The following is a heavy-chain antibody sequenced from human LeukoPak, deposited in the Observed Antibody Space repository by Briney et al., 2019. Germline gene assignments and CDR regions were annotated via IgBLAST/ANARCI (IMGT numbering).Heavy chain of an antibody. D-gene: IGHD6-19*01. CDR3: ARDDAGGWYVDDY. V-gene: IGHV1-2*02. CDR2: INPNSGGT. J-gene: IGHJ4*02. Sequence: ASVTVSCKASGYTFTGYYMHWVRQAPGQGLEWMGWINPNSGGTNYAQKFQGRVTMTRDTSIGTAYMELSRLRSDDTAVYYCARDDAGGWYVDDYWGQGTLVTVSS. CDR1: GYTFTGYY.